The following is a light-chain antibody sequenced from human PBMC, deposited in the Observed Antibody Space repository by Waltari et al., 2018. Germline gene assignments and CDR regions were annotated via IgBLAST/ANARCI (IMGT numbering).Light chain of an antibody. CDR2: DNL. V-gene: IGLV1-51*01. CDR1: SSNIGKNS. CDR3: GTWDDSLNDARV. Sequence: QSVLTQPPSVSAAPGQMVTISCFGSSSNIGKNSVSWYQHLPGTGPKLLIYDNLKRASGISDRFSGSKSGTSATLAITGLQIGDEAEYYCGTWDDSLNDARVFGGGTKVSVL. J-gene: IGLJ1*01.